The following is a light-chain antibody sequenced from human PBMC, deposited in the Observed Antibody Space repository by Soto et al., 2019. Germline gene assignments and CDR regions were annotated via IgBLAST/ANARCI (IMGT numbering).Light chain of an antibody. Sequence: DIQMTQSPSTLSESVGDRVTITCRACQSISSWLAWYQQKPGKAPKLLIYDASSLESGVPSRFSGSGSGTEFTLTISSLQPDDFATYYCQQYNSYSPYTFGQGTKLEIK. CDR1: QSISSW. V-gene: IGKV1-5*01. J-gene: IGKJ2*01. CDR3: QQYNSYSPYT. CDR2: DAS.